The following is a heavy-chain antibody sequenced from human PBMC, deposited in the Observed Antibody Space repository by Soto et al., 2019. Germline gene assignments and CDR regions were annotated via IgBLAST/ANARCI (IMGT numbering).Heavy chain of an antibody. CDR2: INAGNGDT. J-gene: IGHJ3*02. Sequence: ASVKVSCKASGYTFTSYAMHWVRQAPGQRLEWMGWINAGNGDTKYSQKFQGRVTITRDTSASTAYMELSSLRSEEPAVYYCARDSLSDIVVVVAATPRYAFDIWGQGTMVTVS. CDR3: ARDSLSDIVVVVAATPRYAFDI. D-gene: IGHD2-15*01. V-gene: IGHV1-3*01. CDR1: GYTFTSYA.